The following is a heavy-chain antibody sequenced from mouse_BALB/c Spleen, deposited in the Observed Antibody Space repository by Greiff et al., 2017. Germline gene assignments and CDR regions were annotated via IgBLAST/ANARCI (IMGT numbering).Heavy chain of an antibody. CDR2: INPSRGYT. D-gene: IGHD3-2*01. CDR3: AREDSSGYWFAY. CDR1: GYTFTSYT. J-gene: IGHJ3*01. V-gene: IGHV1-4*01. Sequence: VQLQQSGAELARPGASVKMSCKASGYTFTSYTMHWVKQRPGQGLEWIGYINPSRGYTNYNQKFKDKATLTADKSSSTAYMQLSSLTSEDSAVYYCAREDSSGYWFAYWGQGTLVTVAA.